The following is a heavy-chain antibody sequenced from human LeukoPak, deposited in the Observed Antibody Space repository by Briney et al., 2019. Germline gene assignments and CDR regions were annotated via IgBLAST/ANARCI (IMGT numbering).Heavy chain of an antibody. V-gene: IGHV1-2*02. CDR2: INPNSGGA. CDR1: GYTFTGYY. CDR3: ARSPYGGPHYFDY. Sequence: ASVKVYCKASGYTFTGYYMHWVRQAPGQGVELMGWINPNSGGANYAQKFQGRVTMTRDTSISTAYMELSRLRSDDTAVYYCARSPYGGPHYFDYWGQRTLVTVSS. J-gene: IGHJ4*02. D-gene: IGHD4-17*01.